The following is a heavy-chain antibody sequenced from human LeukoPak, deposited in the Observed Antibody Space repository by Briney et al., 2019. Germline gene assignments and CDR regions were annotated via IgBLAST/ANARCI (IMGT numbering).Heavy chain of an antibody. J-gene: IGHJ5*02. CDR1: GGSLSSYY. CDR3: ARLSHPVATSSVKFDP. V-gene: IGHV4-4*07. D-gene: IGHD6-19*01. Sequence: SETLSLTCTVSGGSLSSYYWSWVRQPAGKGLEWIGRIYTNGSTNYNPSLKSRVTISVDTSKNQFSLKLSSVTAADTAVYYCARLSHPVATSSVKFDPWGQGTLVTVSS. CDR2: IYTNGST.